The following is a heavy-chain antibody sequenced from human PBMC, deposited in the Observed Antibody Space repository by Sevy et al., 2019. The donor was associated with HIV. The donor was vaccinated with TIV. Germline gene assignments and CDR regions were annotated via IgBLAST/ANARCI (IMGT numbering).Heavy chain of an antibody. D-gene: IGHD2-21*02. CDR2: IGYDGSNK. Sequence: GGSLRLSCAASGFTFRNYGMHWIRQSPGKGLEWVAVIGYDGSNKYYADSLKGRFTISRDNSNSRLYLQLNNLRAEDTAVYYCARDLSRTARITWDAFDMWGQGTMVTVSS. J-gene: IGHJ3*02. V-gene: IGHV3-33*01. CDR1: GFTFRNYG. CDR3: ARDLSRTARITWDAFDM.